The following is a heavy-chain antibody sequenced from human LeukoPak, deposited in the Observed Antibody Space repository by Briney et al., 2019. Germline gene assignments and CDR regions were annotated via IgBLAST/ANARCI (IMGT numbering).Heavy chain of an antibody. Sequence: PGGSLRLSCAASGFTFSSYSMDWVRQAPGKGLEWVSSISSSSSYIYYADSVKGRFTISRDNAKNSLYLQMNSLRAEDTAVYYCARASYSYGLTDFDYWGQGTLVTVSS. CDR2: ISSSSSYI. CDR3: ARASYSYGLTDFDY. V-gene: IGHV3-21*01. CDR1: GFTFSSYS. D-gene: IGHD5-18*01. J-gene: IGHJ4*02.